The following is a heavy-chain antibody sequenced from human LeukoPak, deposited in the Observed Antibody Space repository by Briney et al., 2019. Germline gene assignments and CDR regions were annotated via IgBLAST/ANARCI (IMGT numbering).Heavy chain of an antibody. J-gene: IGHJ4*02. Sequence: GGSLRLSCAASGFTFSSYGVHWVRQAPGKGLEWVAVISYDGSNKYYADSVKGRFTISRDNSKNTLYLQMNSLRAEDTAVYYCAKDIGGTVTSDYWGQGTLVTVSS. D-gene: IGHD4-17*01. CDR3: AKDIGGTVTSDY. CDR2: ISYDGSNK. CDR1: GFTFSSYG. V-gene: IGHV3-30*18.